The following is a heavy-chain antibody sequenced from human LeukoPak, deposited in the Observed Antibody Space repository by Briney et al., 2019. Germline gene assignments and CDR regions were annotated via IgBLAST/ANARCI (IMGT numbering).Heavy chain of an antibody. J-gene: IGHJ4*02. CDR2: IYSGGNT. CDR3: ARRAGEYSHPYDY. V-gene: IGHV3-53*01. CDR1: GFTFSGTW. D-gene: IGHD4-17*01. Sequence: GGSLRLSCTASGFTFSGTWMTWVRQAPGKGLEWVSFIYSGGNTHYSDSVKGRFTISRDNSKNTLYLQMNSLRAEDTAVYYCARRAGEYSHPYDYWGQGTLVTVSS.